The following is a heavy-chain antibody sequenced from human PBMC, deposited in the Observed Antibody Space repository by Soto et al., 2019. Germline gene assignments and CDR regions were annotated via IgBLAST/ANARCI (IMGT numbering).Heavy chain of an antibody. CDR3: ARREQIFGGKRAFDV. V-gene: IGHV1-3*01. CDR2: INPGNGNT. Sequence: GASVKVSCKASGYAFTDYAMHWVRQAPGQRLEWMGWINPGNGNTKYSQKFQGRVTMTSDTSTSAVYMELSSLRSEDTAVYYCARREQIFGGKRAFDVWGQGTMVTVSS. CDR1: GYAFTDYA. J-gene: IGHJ3*01. D-gene: IGHD3-3*01.